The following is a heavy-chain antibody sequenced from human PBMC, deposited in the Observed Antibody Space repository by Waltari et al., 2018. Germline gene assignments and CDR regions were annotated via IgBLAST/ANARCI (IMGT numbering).Heavy chain of an antibody. D-gene: IGHD2-2*01. J-gene: IGHJ4*02. Sequence: QVQLVESGGGVVQPGRSLRRSCAASGFSFSTYGMHWVRQAPGKGLEWVAVIWSDGSNIHYADSVKGRFTISRDNTKNTLYLQMNSLRAEDTAVYYCVRGRGSSDYWGQGTLVSVSS. CDR3: VRGRGSSDY. CDR1: GFSFSTYG. CDR2: IWSDGSNI. V-gene: IGHV3-33*01.